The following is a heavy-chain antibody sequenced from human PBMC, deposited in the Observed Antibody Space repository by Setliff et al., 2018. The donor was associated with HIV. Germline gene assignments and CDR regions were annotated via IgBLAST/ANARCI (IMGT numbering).Heavy chain of an antibody. Sequence: ASVKVSCKASGYTFTSYGISWVRQAPGQGLEWMGWISAYDGNTNYAQKLQGRVTMTTDTSTSTAYMEPRSLRSDDTAVYYCARALIYCTNGVCYHYYYMDVWGKGTTVTVSS. CDR3: ARALIYCTNGVCYHYYYMDV. V-gene: IGHV1-18*01. CDR1: GYTFTSYG. CDR2: ISAYDGNT. D-gene: IGHD2-8*01. J-gene: IGHJ6*03.